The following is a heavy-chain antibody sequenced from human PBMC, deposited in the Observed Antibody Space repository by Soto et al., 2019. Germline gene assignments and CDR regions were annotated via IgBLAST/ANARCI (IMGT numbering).Heavy chain of an antibody. Sequence: QVQLVQSGAEVKKPGSSVKVSCKASGGTFSSYAISWVRQAPGQGLEWMGGIIPIFGTANYAQKFQGRVTITADESTSTAYMELSSLRSEDTAVYYCAVRRDIVVVPDAKVGMAVWGQGTTVTVSS. CDR2: IIPIFGTA. CDR1: GGTFSSYA. CDR3: AVRRDIVVVPDAKVGMAV. J-gene: IGHJ6*02. V-gene: IGHV1-69*01. D-gene: IGHD2-2*01.